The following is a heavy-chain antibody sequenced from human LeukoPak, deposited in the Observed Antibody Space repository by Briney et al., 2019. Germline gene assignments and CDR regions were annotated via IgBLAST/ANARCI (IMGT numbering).Heavy chain of an antibody. J-gene: IGHJ4*02. CDR3: TKMSPHNTLEQLGFDC. D-gene: IGHD1/OR15-1a*01. V-gene: IGHV1-2*02. CDR1: GYTFIHYY. CDR2: INTVSAGT. Sequence: ASVTVSCKASGYTFIHYYIHWVRQAPGRGLEWMGWINTVSAGTNYAQRFQDRVTMTLDMSITTAYMELSGLTSDDTAVYYCTKMSPHNTLEQLGFDCWGQGALVTVSS.